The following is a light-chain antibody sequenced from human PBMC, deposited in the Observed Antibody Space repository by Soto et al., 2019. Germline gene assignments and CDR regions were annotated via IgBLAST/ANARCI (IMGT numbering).Light chain of an antibody. J-gene: IGLJ1*01. CDR2: EVS. CDR1: SSDVGGYNY. CDR3: SSYTSSSTRV. V-gene: IGLV2-14*01. Sequence: LTQPASVSGSPGQSITISCTGTSSDVGGYNYVSWYQQHPGKAPKLMIYEVSNRPSGVSNRFSGSKSGNTASLTISGLQAEDEADYYCSSYTSSSTRVFGTGTKVTVL.